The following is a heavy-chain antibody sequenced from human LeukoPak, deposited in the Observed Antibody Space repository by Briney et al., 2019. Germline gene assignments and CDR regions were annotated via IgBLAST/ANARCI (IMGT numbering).Heavy chain of an antibody. CDR3: ARESVRNYVGRGAFDI. D-gene: IGHD1-7*01. Sequence: GGSLRLSCAASGFTFSSYGMHWVRQAPGKGLEWVAVMSNDGNNKYYADSVKGRFTISRDNSKNTLYLQMNSLRVEDTAVYYCARESVRNYVGRGAFDIWGQGTMVTVSS. J-gene: IGHJ3*02. V-gene: IGHV3-30*03. CDR2: MSNDGNNK. CDR1: GFTFSSYG.